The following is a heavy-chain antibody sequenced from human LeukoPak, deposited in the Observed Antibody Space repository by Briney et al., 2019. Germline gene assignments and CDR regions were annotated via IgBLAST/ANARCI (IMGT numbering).Heavy chain of an antibody. CDR2: IYYSGSP. V-gene: IGHV4-39*07. CDR1: GVSISSSSYY. D-gene: IGHD6-19*01. J-gene: IGHJ4*02. CDR3: ARDLIAVAGSSGGY. Sequence: SETLSLTCTVSGVSISSSSYYWGWICQPPGKGLEWIGRIYYSGSPYYNPSLKSRVTISVDTSKNQFSLKLGSVTAADTAVYYCARDLIAVAGSSGGYWGQGTLVTVSS.